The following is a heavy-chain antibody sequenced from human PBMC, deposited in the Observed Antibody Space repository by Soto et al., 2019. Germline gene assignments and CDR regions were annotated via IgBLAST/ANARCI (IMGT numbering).Heavy chain of an antibody. CDR1: GYSLSEYY. CDR3: VRYSKGTAYYNFYRSL. Sequence: PGGPLRHSCAASGYSLSEYYMSWIRKAPGKGLEGVSYISSSGSTIYYAYSVKVRFTISRDNAKHSLYREMNSLRSEDTAVYYWVRYSKGTAYYNFYRSLW. J-gene: IGHJ2*01. V-gene: IGHV3-11*01. D-gene: IGHD6-13*01. CDR2: ISSSGSTI.